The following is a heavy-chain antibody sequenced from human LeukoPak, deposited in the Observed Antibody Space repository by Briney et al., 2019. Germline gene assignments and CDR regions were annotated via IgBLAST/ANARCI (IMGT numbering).Heavy chain of an antibody. D-gene: IGHD6-13*01. J-gene: IGHJ4*02. CDR2: IYYSGST. CDR3: ARVAAAGQTFFDY. V-gene: IGHV4-59*01. Sequence: NASETLSLTCTVSGGSISSYYWSWIRQPPGKGLEWIGYIYYSGSTNYNPSLKSRVTISVDTSKNQFSLKLSSVTAADTAVYYCARVAAAGQTFFDYWGQGTLVTVSS. CDR1: GGSISSYY.